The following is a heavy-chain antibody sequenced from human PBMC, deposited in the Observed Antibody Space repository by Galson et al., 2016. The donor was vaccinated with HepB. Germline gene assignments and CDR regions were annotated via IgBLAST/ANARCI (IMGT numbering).Heavy chain of an antibody. J-gene: IGHJ5*02. CDR2: ISYDASSL. D-gene: IGHD3-22*01. Sequence: SLGLSCAASGFPFSAYGMSWVRQAPGKGLEWVSDISYDASSLHYADSVKGRFTVSRDNSGHTLYLQMNSLIPEDTAVYYCVVSVYYRWGRGTLVTVSS. CDR3: VVSVYYR. CDR1: GFPFSAYG. V-gene: IGHV3-30*03.